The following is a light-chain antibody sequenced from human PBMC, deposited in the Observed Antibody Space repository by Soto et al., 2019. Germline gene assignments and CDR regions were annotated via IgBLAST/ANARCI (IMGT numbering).Light chain of an antibody. CDR3: QQRSNWRDT. CDR1: HGVSSN. CDR2: GAS. V-gene: IGKV3D-11*01. Sequence: EIVLTQSPGTLSLSPGERATLSCRASHGVSSNLAWYQQKPGQAPRFLIYGASTRATCSPARFSGSGSGTDFTLTISSLEPEDFAVYYCQQRSNWRDTFGQGTRLE. J-gene: IGKJ5*01.